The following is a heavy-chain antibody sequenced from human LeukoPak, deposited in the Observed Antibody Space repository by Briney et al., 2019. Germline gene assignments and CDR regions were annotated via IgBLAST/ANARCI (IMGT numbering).Heavy chain of an antibody. V-gene: IGHV4-39*07. D-gene: IGHD2-15*01. Sequence: SETLSLTCTVSGGSISSSSYYWGWIRQPPGKGLEWIGSIYYSGSTYYNPSLKSRVTISVDTSKNQFSLKLSSVTAADTAVYYCASCSGGSCYSLIYDYWGQGTLVTVSS. J-gene: IGHJ4*02. CDR2: IYYSGST. CDR3: ASCSGGSCYSLIYDY. CDR1: GGSISSSSYY.